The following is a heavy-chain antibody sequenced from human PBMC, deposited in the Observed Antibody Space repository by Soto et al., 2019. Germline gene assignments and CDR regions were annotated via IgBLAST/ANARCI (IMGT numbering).Heavy chain of an antibody. CDR1: GGSISRGGDY. D-gene: IGHD1-26*01. CDR2: IYYSGST. V-gene: IGHV4-31*03. J-gene: IGHJ6*02. Sequence: QVQLQESGPGLVKPSQTLSLTCTVSGGSISRGGDYWSWIRQHPGKGLEWIGYIYYSGSTYYNPALKSRVSISVATSKNQFSLKLSSVTAADTAVSYCASGELLLSGSYYYGMDVWGQGTTVTVSS. CDR3: ASGELLLSGSYYYGMDV.